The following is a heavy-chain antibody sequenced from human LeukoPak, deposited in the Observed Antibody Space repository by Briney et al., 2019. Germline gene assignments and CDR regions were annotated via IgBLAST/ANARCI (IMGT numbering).Heavy chain of an antibody. Sequence: PSETLSLTCAVYGGSFSGYYWSWIRQPPGKGLEWIGEIYHSGSTNYNPSLKSRVTISVDTSKNQFSLKLSSVTAADTAVYYCARGRSYDFWSGYFLRYFDYWGQGTLVTVSS. J-gene: IGHJ4*02. V-gene: IGHV4-34*01. CDR2: IYHSGST. D-gene: IGHD3-3*01. CDR1: GGSFSGYY. CDR3: ARGRSYDFWSGYFLRYFDY.